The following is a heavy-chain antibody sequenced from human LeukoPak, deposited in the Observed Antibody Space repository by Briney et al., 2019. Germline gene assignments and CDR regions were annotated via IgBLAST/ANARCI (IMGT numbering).Heavy chain of an antibody. D-gene: IGHD2-2*01. CDR2: INPSGGST. V-gene: IGHV1-46*01. CDR1: GYTFTSYY. CDR3: ARGGFVVPAAMMEAGMDV. Sequence: ASVKVSCKASGYTFTSYYMHWVRQAPGQGLEWVGIINPSGGSTSYAQKFQGRVTMTRDTSTSTVYMELSSLRSEDTAVYYCARGGFVVPAAMMEAGMDVWGQGTTVTVSS. J-gene: IGHJ6*02.